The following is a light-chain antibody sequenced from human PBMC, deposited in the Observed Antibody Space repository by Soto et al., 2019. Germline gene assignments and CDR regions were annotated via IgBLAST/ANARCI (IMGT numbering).Light chain of an antibody. V-gene: IGKV3-20*01. CDR1: QSVSSNY. J-gene: IGKJ2*03. Sequence: EILLTQSPATLSLSPGERATLSCRASQSVSSNYLAWYQQKPGQAPRLLIYDASTRATGIPDRFSGSGSGTDFTLTISRLEPEDFAVYYCQQYGSSPPYSFGQGTKVDIK. CDR3: QQYGSSPPYS. CDR2: DAS.